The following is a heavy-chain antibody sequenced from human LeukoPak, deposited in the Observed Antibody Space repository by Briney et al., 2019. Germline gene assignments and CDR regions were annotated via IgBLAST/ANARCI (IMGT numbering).Heavy chain of an antibody. CDR2: IYYSGST. V-gene: IGHV4-61*01. J-gene: IGHJ4*02. CDR1: GYSISSGYY. D-gene: IGHD3-3*01. Sequence: SPSETLSLTCTVSGYSISSGYYWSWIRQPPGKGLEWIGYIYYSGSTNYNPSLKSRVTISVDTSKNQFSLKLSSVTAADTAVYYCARVGRSVYERLYFDYWGQGTLVTVSS. CDR3: ARVGRSVYERLYFDY.